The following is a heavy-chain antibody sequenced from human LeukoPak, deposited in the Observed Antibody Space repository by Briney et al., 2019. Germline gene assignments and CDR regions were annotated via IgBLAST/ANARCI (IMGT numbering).Heavy chain of an antibody. V-gene: IGHV3-53*01. CDR1: GFTVSSNY. D-gene: IGHD1-26*01. CDR2: IYSGGST. CDR3: ARSIVGATSWFDP. J-gene: IGHJ5*02. Sequence: GGSLRLSCAAPGFTVSSNYMSWVRQAPGKGLEWVSVIYSGGSTYYADSVKGRFTISRDNSKNTLYLQMNSLRAEDTAVYYCARSIVGATSWFDPWGQGTLVTVSS.